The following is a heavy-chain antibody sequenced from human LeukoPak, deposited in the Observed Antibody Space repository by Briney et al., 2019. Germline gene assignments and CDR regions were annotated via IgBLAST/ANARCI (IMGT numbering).Heavy chain of an antibody. CDR3: ARDRGVDTAMVNWFDP. D-gene: IGHD5-18*01. CDR2: ISGSGGST. CDR1: GFTFSSYG. V-gene: IGHV3-23*01. Sequence: GGSLRLSCAASGFTFSSYGMSWVRQAPGKGLEWVSAISGSGGSTYYADSVKGRFTISRDNAKNSLYLQMNSLRAEDTALYYCARDRGVDTAMVNWFDPWGQGTLVTVSS. J-gene: IGHJ5*02.